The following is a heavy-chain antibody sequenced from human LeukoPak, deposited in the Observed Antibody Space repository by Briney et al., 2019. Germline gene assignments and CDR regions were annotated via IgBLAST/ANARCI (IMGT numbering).Heavy chain of an antibody. Sequence: GGSLRLSCAGSGFAFTDYYMTLIRQAPGKGLEWVSYISSSGSYTNYADSVKGRFTTSRDNAKNSLYLKMNSLRAEDTALYYCARGGYCSTTSCYWFDPWGQGTLVTVSS. CDR2: ISSSGSYT. V-gene: IGHV3-11*05. J-gene: IGHJ5*02. D-gene: IGHD2-2*01. CDR3: ARGGYCSTTSCYWFDP. CDR1: GFAFTDYY.